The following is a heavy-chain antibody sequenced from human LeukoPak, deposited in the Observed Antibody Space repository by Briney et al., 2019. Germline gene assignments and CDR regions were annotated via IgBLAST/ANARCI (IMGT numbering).Heavy chain of an antibody. Sequence: GGSLRLFCAASGFTFSSYAMSWVRQAPGKGLEWVSAISGSGGSTYYADSVKGRFTISRDNSKNTLYLQMNSLRAEDTAVYYCAKGGRAAHYFDYWGQGTLVTVSS. J-gene: IGHJ4*02. CDR2: ISGSGGST. V-gene: IGHV3-23*01. CDR3: AKGGRAAHYFDY. D-gene: IGHD2-15*01. CDR1: GFTFSSYA.